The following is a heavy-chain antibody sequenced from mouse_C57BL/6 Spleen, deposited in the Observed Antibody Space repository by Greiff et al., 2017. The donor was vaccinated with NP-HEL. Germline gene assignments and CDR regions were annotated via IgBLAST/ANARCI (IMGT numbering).Heavy chain of an antibody. D-gene: IGHD1-1*02. CDR1: GYSFTSYY. J-gene: IGHJ3*01. CDR3: ARAFGGYPAWFAY. V-gene: IGHV1-66*01. Sequence: QVQLQQSGPELVKPGASVKISCKASGYSFTSYYIHWVKQRPGQGLEWIGWIYPGSGNTKYNEKFKGKATLTADTSSSTAYMQLSSLTSEDSAVYYCARAFGGYPAWFAYWGQGTLVTVSA. CDR2: IYPGSGNT.